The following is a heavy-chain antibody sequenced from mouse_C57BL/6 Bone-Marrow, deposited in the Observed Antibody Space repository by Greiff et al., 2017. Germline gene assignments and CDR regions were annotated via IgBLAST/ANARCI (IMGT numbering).Heavy chain of an antibody. V-gene: IGHV1-15*01. D-gene: IGHD2-1*01. CDR2: IDPETGGT. CDR3: TRYPGNYSYWYFDV. CDR1: GYTFTDYE. Sequence: QVQLQQSGAELVRPGASVTLSCKASGYTFTDYEMHWVKQTPVHGLEWIGAIDPETGGTAYNQKFKGKAILTADKSSSTAYMELRSLTSEDSAVYYCTRYPGNYSYWYFDVWGTGTTVTVSS. J-gene: IGHJ1*03.